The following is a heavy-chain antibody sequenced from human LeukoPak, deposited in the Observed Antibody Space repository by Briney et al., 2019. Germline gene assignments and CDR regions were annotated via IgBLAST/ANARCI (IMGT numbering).Heavy chain of an antibody. CDR3: ARGVYIPAAQYGF. J-gene: IGHJ4*02. D-gene: IGHD6-13*01. CDR1: GGSISTYY. V-gene: IGHV4-59*01. Sequence: PSETLSLTCTVSGGSISTYYWNWIRQPPVKGLEWIGYIYYSGATNYNPSLKSRVTISVDTSKNQFSLKLSSVTAADTAVYYCARGVYIPAAQYGFWGQGTLVTVSS. CDR2: IYYSGAT.